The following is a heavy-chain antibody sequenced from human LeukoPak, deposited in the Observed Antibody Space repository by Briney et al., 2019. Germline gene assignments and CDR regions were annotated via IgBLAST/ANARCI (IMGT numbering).Heavy chain of an antibody. D-gene: IGHD1-1*01. CDR3: GKDKTTYNWWEVIES. V-gene: IGHV3-23*01. CDR2: ITHTGGDS. J-gene: IGHJ4*02. Sequence: PGGSLRLSCVASRFTFSSYAMTWVRQAPGKGLEWVALITHTGGDSYYADSVKGRFAISRDNSKNTLYLEMNDLRAEDTALYFCGKDKTTYNWWEVIESWGQGALVTVSS. CDR1: RFTFSSYA.